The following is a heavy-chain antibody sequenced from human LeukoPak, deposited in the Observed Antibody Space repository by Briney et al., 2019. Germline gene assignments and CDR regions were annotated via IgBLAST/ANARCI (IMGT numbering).Heavy chain of an antibody. CDR3: PRVVTYHDAFDI. V-gene: IGHV3-49*04. CDR1: GFTFGDYA. Sequence: GGSLRLSCTASGFTFGDYAMSWVRQAPGKGLEWVGFIRSKAYGGTTEYAASVKGRFTISRDDSKSIAYLQMNSLKTEDTAVYSCPRVVTYHDAFDIWGQGTMVTVS. CDR2: IRSKAYGGTT. J-gene: IGHJ3*02. D-gene: IGHD1-14*01.